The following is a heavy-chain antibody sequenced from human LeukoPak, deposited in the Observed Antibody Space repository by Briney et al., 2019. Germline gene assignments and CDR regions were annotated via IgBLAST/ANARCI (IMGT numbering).Heavy chain of an antibody. CDR3: ARDQLGAAEVSYGY. V-gene: IGHV3-11*04. J-gene: IGHJ4*02. CDR1: GFTFSDYY. Sequence: GGSLRLSCAASGFTFSDYYMSWIRQAPGKGLEWVSYISSSGNTIYYADSVKGRFTISRDNAKNSLYLQMNSLRAEDTAVYYCARDQLGAAEVSYGYWGQGTLVTVSS. D-gene: IGHD6-13*01. CDR2: ISSSGNTI.